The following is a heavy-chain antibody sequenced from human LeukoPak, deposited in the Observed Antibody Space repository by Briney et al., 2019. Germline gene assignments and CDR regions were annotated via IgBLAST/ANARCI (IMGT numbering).Heavy chain of an antibody. CDR3: VSFYETY. V-gene: IGHV3-48*04. Sequence: GGSLRLSCAASGFTFTSYSMNWVRQAPGKGLEWISYISSSSSTIYYADSVKGRFTISKDNAKNTVYLQMNSLRAEDTAVYYCVSFYETYWGRGTLVTVSS. CDR1: GFTFTSYS. D-gene: IGHD2/OR15-2a*01. CDR2: ISSSSSTI. J-gene: IGHJ4*02.